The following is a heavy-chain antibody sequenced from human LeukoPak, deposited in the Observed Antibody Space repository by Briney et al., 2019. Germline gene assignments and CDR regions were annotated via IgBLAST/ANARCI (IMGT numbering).Heavy chain of an antibody. Sequence: GGSLRLSCAASGFTFSSHWMHWVRQAPGKGLVWVSRINTDGSSTNYADSVKGRFTISRDNAKNTLYLQMNSLRAEDTAVYYCARDQEYSISYRGGTSGTFDYWGQGTLVTVSS. CDR1: GFTFSSHW. CDR2: INTDGSST. CDR3: ARDQEYSISYRGGTSGTFDY. J-gene: IGHJ4*02. D-gene: IGHD6-6*01. V-gene: IGHV3-74*01.